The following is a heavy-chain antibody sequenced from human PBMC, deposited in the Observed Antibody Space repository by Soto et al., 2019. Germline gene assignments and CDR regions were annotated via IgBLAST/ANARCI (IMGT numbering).Heavy chain of an antibody. D-gene: IGHD2-8*02. CDR2: VSNKNGVT. Sequence: ASVKVSCKTSGYTFSNCDFSWVRQAPGQGLEWMGWVSNKNGVTNYAEKFRDRVTMTTDTSTNTIYMELRSLRSDDTAVYFCARERLNTGWYGFDHWGQGTQVTVSS. V-gene: IGHV1-18*04. CDR1: GYTFSNCD. CDR3: ARERLNTGWYGFDH. J-gene: IGHJ4*02.